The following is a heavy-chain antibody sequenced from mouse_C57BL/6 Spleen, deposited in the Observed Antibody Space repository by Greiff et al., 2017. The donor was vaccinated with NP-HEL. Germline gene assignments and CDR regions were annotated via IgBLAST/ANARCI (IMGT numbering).Heavy chain of an antibody. V-gene: IGHV5-17*01. CDR3: ARGYCGSSYAMDY. Sequence: EVHLVESGGGLVKPGGSLKLSCAASGFTFSDYGMHWVRQAPEKGLEWVAYISRGSSTLYYADTVKGRFTISRDNAKNTLFLQMTSLRSEDTAMYYCARGYCGSSYAMDYWGQGTSVTVSS. D-gene: IGHD1-1*01. CDR2: ISRGSSTL. J-gene: IGHJ4*01. CDR1: GFTFSDYG.